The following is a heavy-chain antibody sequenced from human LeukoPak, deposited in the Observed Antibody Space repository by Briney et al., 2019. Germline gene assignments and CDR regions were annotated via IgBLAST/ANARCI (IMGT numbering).Heavy chain of an antibody. Sequence: PGRSLRLSCAASGFTFSSYAMHWVRQAPGKGLEWVANIKHDGSEKYYVDSVKGRFTISRDNAKKSLYLQMDSLRDEDTAVYYCARVPSSGWYYLDSWGQGTLVTVSS. CDR3: ARVPSSGWYYLDS. D-gene: IGHD6-19*01. V-gene: IGHV3-7*01. CDR2: IKHDGSEK. J-gene: IGHJ4*02. CDR1: GFTFSSYA.